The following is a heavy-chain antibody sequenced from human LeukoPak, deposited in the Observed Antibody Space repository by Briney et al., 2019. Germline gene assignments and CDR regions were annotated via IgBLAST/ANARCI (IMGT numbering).Heavy chain of an antibody. D-gene: IGHD4-11*01. CDR3: ANQAYSQFDY. J-gene: IGHJ4*02. CDR2: ISPDGSAE. CDR1: GFAFSSYW. Sequence: GGSLRLSCVASGFAFSSYWMSWVRQAPGKGLELVANISPDGSAEDYVDSVRGRFAISRDIAKRSLYLQMNSLSPEDTAVYYCANQAYSQFDYWGQGTLVSVSS. V-gene: IGHV3-7*01.